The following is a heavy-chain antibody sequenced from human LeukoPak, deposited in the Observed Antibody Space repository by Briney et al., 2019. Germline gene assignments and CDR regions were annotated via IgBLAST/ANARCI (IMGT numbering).Heavy chain of an antibody. CDR1: GFTFSSYA. J-gene: IGHJ1*01. CDR3: AKEIRRDAEYFQH. Sequence: GGSLRLSCVASGFTFSSYAITWVRQAPGKGLEWVSTISGSGGSTYYADSVKGRFTISRDDSKNTLYLQMNSLRAEDTAVYYCAKEIRRDAEYFQHWGQGTLVTVSS. V-gene: IGHV3-23*01. D-gene: IGHD2-21*02. CDR2: ISGSGGST.